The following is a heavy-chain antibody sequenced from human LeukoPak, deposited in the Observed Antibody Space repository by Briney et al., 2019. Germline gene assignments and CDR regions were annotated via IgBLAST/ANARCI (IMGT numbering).Heavy chain of an antibody. CDR3: ARVRLLWFGELYRIDAFDI. D-gene: IGHD3-10*01. V-gene: IGHV1-18*01. CDR1: GYTFTSYG. Sequence: ASVKGSCKASGYTFTSYGISWVRQAPGQGLEWMGWISAYNGNTNYAQKRQGRVTMTTDTSTSTAYMELRSLRSDDTAVYYCARVRLLWFGELYRIDAFDIRGQGTMVPISS. J-gene: IGHJ3*02. CDR2: ISAYNGNT.